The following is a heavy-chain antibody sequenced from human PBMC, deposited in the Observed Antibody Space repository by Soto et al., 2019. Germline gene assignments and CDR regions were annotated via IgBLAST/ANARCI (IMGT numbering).Heavy chain of an antibody. CDR1: GFTFSSYA. CDR2: ISGSGGST. J-gene: IGHJ4*02. Sequence: EVQLLESGGGLVQPGGSLRLSCAASGFTFSSYAMSWVRQAPGKGLEWVSGISGSGGSTYYADSVKGRFTISRDNSKNTLYLQMNSLRAGDTAVYYCAKAHSGYVWGRYYFDYWGQGTLVTVSS. D-gene: IGHD5-12*01. CDR3: AKAHSGYVWGRYYFDY. V-gene: IGHV3-23*01.